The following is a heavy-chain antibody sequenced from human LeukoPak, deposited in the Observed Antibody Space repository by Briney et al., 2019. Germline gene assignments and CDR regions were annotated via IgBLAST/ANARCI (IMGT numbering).Heavy chain of an antibody. CDR2: IIPIFGTA. V-gene: IGHV1-69*06. Sequence: SVKVSCKASGGTFSSYAICWVRQAPGQGLEWMGGIIPIFGTANYAQKFQGRVTITADKSTSTAYMELSSLRSEDTAVYYCAGDLGTVAAGSWWFDPWGQGTLVTVSS. CDR3: AGDLGTVAAGSWWFDP. J-gene: IGHJ5*02. CDR1: GGTFSSYA. D-gene: IGHD6-13*01.